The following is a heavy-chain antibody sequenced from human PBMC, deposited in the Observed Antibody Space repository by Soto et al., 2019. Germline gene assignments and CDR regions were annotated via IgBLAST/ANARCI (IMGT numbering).Heavy chain of an antibody. J-gene: IGHJ4*02. CDR2: VFYSGAT. CDR3: TRGLPSHFGYDS. D-gene: IGHD3-10*01. V-gene: IGHV4-59*01. CDR1: GDSISSYY. Sequence: LSLTCSVSGDSISSYYWTWIRQSPGKGLEWVGYVFYSGATNYNPSLKSRVTISLDASKKQVSLRLTSATAADTAVYYCTRGLPSHFGYDSWGQGTLVTVSS.